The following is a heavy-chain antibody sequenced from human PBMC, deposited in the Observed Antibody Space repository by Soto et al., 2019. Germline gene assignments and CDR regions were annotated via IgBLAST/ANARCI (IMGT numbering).Heavy chain of an antibody. V-gene: IGHV4-59*11. CDR3: ARANWYSEY. D-gene: IGHD2-8*01. CDR2: IYYTGST. CDR1: GGCINNHY. J-gene: IGHJ4*02. Sequence: QVHLQESGPGLVKPSETLSLTCTVSGGCINNHYWSWIRQAPGKGLEWIGYIYYTGSTNYNPSLKSRVTMSVDTSKNRFSLNLTSLTAADTAIYYCARANWYSEYWGQGTLVTVSS.